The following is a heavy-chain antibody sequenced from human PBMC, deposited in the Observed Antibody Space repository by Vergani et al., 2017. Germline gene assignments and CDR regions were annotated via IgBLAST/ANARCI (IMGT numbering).Heavy chain of an antibody. CDR3: ATNDRTRQPPGVY. D-gene: IGHD1-14*01. J-gene: IGHJ4*02. CDR2: INLNNGDT. CDR1: GNRFTAYS. V-gene: IGHV1-2*06. Sequence: QVQLVQSGAEVKRPGASVKVSCKASGNRFTAYSMHWVREAPGQGLEWMGRINLNNGDTQYAPKFQGRVTMTRDTSISTGYMELNSLRSDDTAVYYCATNDRTRQPPGVYRGERSILTVSS.